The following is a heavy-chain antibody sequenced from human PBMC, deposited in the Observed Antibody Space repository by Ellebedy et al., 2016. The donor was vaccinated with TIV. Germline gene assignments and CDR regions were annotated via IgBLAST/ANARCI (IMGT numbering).Heavy chain of an antibody. Sequence: SQTLSLTCSVFGGSFSGYYWSWIRQPPGKGLEWIGEINYSGVTDYNPSLKTRVTISVDTSKNQFSLKLSSVTAADTAIYYCARGRGNYPYWEYWGQGTLVTVSS. J-gene: IGHJ4*02. D-gene: IGHD1-7*01. CDR1: GGSFSGYY. V-gene: IGHV4-34*01. CDR2: INYSGVT. CDR3: ARGRGNYPYWEY.